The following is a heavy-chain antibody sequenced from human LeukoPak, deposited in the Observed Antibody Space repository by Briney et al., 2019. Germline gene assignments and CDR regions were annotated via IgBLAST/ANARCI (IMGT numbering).Heavy chain of an antibody. CDR1: VFTVSINY. V-gene: IGHV3-53*04. J-gene: IGHJ3*02. D-gene: IGHD5-12*01. CDR2: IYSGGST. Sequence: GRSLRLSCVASVFTVSINYMGWGPQAPGEGVEWGSVIYSGGSTYYAASVKARFTISRPNSKQPLYPQMNSLRAEDTAVSYCASSAWTDSGYGKDASDISGQGTMVTVSS. CDR3: ASSAWTDSGYGKDASDI.